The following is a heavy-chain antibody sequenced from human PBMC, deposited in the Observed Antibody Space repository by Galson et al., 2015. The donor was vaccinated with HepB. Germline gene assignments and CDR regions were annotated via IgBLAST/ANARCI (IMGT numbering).Heavy chain of an antibody. CDR3: ARGSEPLLYKPQQPFDY. CDR2: ISAYNGNT. V-gene: IGHV1-18*01. CDR1: GYTFTSYG. Sequence: SVKVSCKASGYTFTSYGISWVRQAPGQGLEWMGWISAYNGNTNYAQKLQGRVTMTTDTSTSTAYMELRSLRSDDTAVYYCARGSEPLLYKPQQPFDYWGQGTLVTVSS. D-gene: IGHD2-2*02. J-gene: IGHJ4*02.